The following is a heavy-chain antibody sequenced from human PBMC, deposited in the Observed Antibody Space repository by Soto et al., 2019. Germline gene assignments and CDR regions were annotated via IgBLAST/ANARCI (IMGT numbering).Heavy chain of an antibody. J-gene: IGHJ5*02. CDR1: GYTFTSYD. CDR3: AREGYYYGSGSHPRKGWFGP. CDR2: MNPNSGNT. V-gene: IGHV1-8*01. D-gene: IGHD3-10*01. Sequence: QVQLVQSGAEVKKPGASVKVSCKASGYTFTSYDINWVRQATGQGLEWMGWMNPNSGNTGYAQKFQGRVTMTRNTSISTAYMELSSLRSEDTAVYYCAREGYYYGSGSHPRKGWFGPWGQGSLVTVS.